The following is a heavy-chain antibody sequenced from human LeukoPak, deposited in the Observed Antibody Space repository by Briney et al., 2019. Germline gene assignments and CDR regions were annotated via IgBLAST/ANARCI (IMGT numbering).Heavy chain of an antibody. Sequence: GGSLRLSCAASGFTFSSYAMNWVRQAPGKGLEWVSSISGSVGRTFYADSVKGRFTISRDNSKNTLYLQMNSLRAEDTALYYCAKDDRADTALVSWGQGTLVTVSS. CDR3: AKDDRADTALVS. D-gene: IGHD5-18*01. J-gene: IGHJ4*02. CDR1: GFTFSSYA. V-gene: IGHV3-23*01. CDR2: ISGSVGRT.